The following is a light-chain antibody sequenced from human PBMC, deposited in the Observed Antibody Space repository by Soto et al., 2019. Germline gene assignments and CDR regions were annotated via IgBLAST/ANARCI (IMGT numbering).Light chain of an antibody. CDR1: QSVSTN. J-gene: IGKJ1*01. Sequence: EIVMTQSAATLSVSPGERATLSCRASQSVSTNLAWYQQKPGQAPRLLIFGASTRATDVPARFSGSGSGTEFTLTISSLQSEDFAVYYCLQHNSWPRTFGQGTRLEV. CDR3: LQHNSWPRT. CDR2: GAS. V-gene: IGKV3-15*01.